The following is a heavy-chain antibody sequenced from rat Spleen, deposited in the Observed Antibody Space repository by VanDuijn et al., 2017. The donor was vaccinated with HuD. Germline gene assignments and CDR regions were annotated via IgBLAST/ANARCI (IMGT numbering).Heavy chain of an antibody. J-gene: IGHJ2*01. CDR3: ARQHYSAPFDY. Sequence: EVQLVESDGGLVQPGRSLKLSCAASGFTFSDYYMAWVRQAPTKGLEWVATISYDGSSTYYRDSVKGRFTISRENAKSTLYLQMDSLRSEDTATYYCARQHYSAPFDYWGQGIMVTVSS. V-gene: IGHV5-29*01. CDR2: ISYDGSST. D-gene: IGHD1-1*01. CDR1: GFTFSDYY.